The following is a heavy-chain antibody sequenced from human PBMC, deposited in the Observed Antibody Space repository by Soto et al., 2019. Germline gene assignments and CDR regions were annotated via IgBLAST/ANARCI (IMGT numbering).Heavy chain of an antibody. V-gene: IGHV4-4*02. Sequence: ASETLSLTCAVSGGSISSDNWWSWVRQPPGKGLEWIGEIHDSGSTNYNSSLKSRVTISVDKSKNQFSLKLSSVTAADTAMYYCASRIGARPYWGPGTLVTVSS. CDR1: GGSISSDNW. CDR3: ASRIGARPY. J-gene: IGHJ4*02. CDR2: IHDSGST. D-gene: IGHD6-6*01.